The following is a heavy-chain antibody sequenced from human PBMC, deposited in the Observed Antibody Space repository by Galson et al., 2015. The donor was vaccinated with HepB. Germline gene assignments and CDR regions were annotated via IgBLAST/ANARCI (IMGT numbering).Heavy chain of an antibody. Sequence: SVKVSCKASGYIFTNYTIHWMRQAPGQRLEWMGWIKPGIGNTKYSQKLQGRATITRDTSATTAYVDLSGLKSEDTAVYYCAREGRFGNYADYWGQGTLVTVSS. CDR3: AREGRFGNYADY. CDR2: IKPGIGNT. D-gene: IGHD4-11*01. CDR1: GYIFTNYT. V-gene: IGHV1-3*01. J-gene: IGHJ4*02.